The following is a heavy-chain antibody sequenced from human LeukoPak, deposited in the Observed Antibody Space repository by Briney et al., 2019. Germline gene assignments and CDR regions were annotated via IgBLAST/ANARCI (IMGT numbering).Heavy chain of an antibody. V-gene: IGHV4-39*07. D-gene: IGHD6-6*01. CDR1: GGSISSSSYY. J-gene: IGHJ4*02. CDR2: IYYSGST. Sequence: SETLSLTCTVSGGSISSSSYYWGWIRQPPGKGLEWIGSIYYSGSTYYNPSLKSRVTISVDTSKNQFSLKLSSVTAADTAVYYCARGKTRTSIAPLRSRLEYYFDYWGQGSLVTVSS. CDR3: ARGKTRTSIAPLRSRLEYYFDY.